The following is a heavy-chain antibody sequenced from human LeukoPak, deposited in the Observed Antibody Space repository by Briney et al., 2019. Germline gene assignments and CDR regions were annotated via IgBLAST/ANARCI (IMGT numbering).Heavy chain of an antibody. CDR1: GFTFSSYG. J-gene: IGHJ6*02. CDR3: ARENPDYYYYGMDV. Sequence: GGSLRLSCAAPGFTFSSYGMHWVRQAPGKGLVWVAVISYDGSNKYYADSVKGRFTISRDNSKNTLYLQMNSLRAEDTAVYYCARENPDYYYYGMDVWGQGTTVTVSS. CDR2: ISYDGSNK. V-gene: IGHV3-30*03.